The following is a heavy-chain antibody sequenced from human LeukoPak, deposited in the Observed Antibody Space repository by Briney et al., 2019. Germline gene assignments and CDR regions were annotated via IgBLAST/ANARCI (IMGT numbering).Heavy chain of an antibody. J-gene: IGHJ3*02. Sequence: GGSLRLSCAASGFTFSSYSMNWVRQAPGKGLEWVAFIRYDGSNKYYADSVKGRFTISRYNSKNTLYLQMNSLRAEDTAVYYCARGGSYLSAFDIWGQGTMVTVSS. D-gene: IGHD1-26*01. V-gene: IGHV3-30*02. CDR2: IRYDGSNK. CDR1: GFTFSSYS. CDR3: ARGGSYLSAFDI.